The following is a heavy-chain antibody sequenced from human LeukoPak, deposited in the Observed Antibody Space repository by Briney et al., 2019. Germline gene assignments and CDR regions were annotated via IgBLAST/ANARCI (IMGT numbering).Heavy chain of an antibody. CDR2: IYPSGST. Sequence: SETLSLTCTVSGGSISSYYWTWIRQPAGKGLEWIGRIYPSGSTNYNPSLKSRVTMSVDTSKNQFSLKLSSVTAADAAVYYCARENSGSYREFDYWGQGTLVTVSS. V-gene: IGHV4-4*07. CDR1: GGSISSYY. CDR3: ARENSGSYREFDY. D-gene: IGHD1-26*01. J-gene: IGHJ4*02.